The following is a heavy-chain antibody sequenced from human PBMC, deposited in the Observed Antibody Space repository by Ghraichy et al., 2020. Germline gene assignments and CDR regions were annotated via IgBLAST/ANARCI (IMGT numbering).Heavy chain of an antibody. D-gene: IGHD3-3*01. CDR1: GFSFSNYN. V-gene: IGHV3-21*01. CDR3: ARAGGITIFGVASDWFDP. J-gene: IGHJ5*02. CDR2: ISSSSSYM. Sequence: GGSLRLSCAASGFSFSNYNMNWVRQAPGKGLEWVSFISSSSSYMYYADSVKGRFTISRDNGKNSLYLQMNSLRAEDTAVYYCARAGGITIFGVASDWFDPWGQGTLVTVSS.